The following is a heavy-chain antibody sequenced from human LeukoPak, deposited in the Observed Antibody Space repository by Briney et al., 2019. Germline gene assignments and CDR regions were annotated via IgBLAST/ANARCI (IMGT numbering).Heavy chain of an antibody. CDR3: AAGDIAVAGTPNYYYGMDV. V-gene: IGHV1-69*04. Sequence: SVKVSCKASGGTFSSYAISWVRQAPGQGLEWMGRIIPILGIANYAQKFQGRVTITADKSTSTAYMELSSLRSEDTAVYYCAAGDIAVAGTPNYYYGMDVWGQGTTVTVSS. D-gene: IGHD6-19*01. CDR1: GGTFSSYA. CDR2: IIPILGIA. J-gene: IGHJ6*02.